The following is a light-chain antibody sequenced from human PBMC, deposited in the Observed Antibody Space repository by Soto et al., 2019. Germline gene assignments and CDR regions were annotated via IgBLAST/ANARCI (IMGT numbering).Light chain of an antibody. J-gene: IGKJ5*01. Sequence: DIQLTQSPSFLSASVGDRVSITCRASQGIASYLAWFQQKPGKAPELLIFHASILQPGVPSRFSGTGSGSDFALTITNLQPEDFATYYCLQDYSSPITFGQGTRLEIK. CDR1: QGIASY. CDR2: HAS. V-gene: IGKV1-9*01. CDR3: LQDYSSPIT.